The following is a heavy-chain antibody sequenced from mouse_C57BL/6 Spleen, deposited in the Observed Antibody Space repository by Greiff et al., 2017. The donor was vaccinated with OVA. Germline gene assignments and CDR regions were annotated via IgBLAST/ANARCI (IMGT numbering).Heavy chain of an antibody. CDR1: GYTFTSYW. CDR3: ARGHFTVVAGFDY. J-gene: IGHJ2*01. Sequence: QVQLKQSGAELVKPGASVKMSCKASGYTFTSYWITWVKQRPGQGLEWIGDIYPGSGSTNYNEKFKSKATLTVDTSSSTAYMQLSSLTSEDSAVYYCARGHFTVVAGFDYWGQGTTLTVSS. CDR2: IYPGSGST. D-gene: IGHD1-1*01. V-gene: IGHV1-55*01.